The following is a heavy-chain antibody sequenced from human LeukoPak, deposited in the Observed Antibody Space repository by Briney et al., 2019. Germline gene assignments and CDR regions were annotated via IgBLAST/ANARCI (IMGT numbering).Heavy chain of an antibody. CDR3: ARNYGSGSYYWFDP. CDR2: IYYSGST. J-gene: IGHJ5*02. Sequence: SETLSLTCTVSGGSISSYYWSWIRQPPGKGLEWIGYIYYSGSTNYNPSLKSRVTISVDTSKNQFSLELSSVTAADTAVYYCARNYGSGSYYWFDPWGQGTLVTVSS. CDR1: GGSISSYY. D-gene: IGHD3-10*01. V-gene: IGHV4-59*12.